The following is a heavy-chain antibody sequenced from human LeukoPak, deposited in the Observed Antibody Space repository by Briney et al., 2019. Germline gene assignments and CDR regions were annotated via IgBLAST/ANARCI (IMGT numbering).Heavy chain of an antibody. CDR1: GFTFSSYS. D-gene: IGHD2-15*01. CDR2: ISSSSSYI. Sequence: GGSLRLSCAASGFTFSSYSMNWVRQAPGKGLEWVSSISSSSSYIYYADSVKGRFTISRDNAKNSLYLQMNSLRAEDTAVYYCARDRGSCSSDINRETWGQGTLVTVSS. J-gene: IGHJ5*02. V-gene: IGHV3-21*01. CDR3: ARDRGSCSSDINRET.